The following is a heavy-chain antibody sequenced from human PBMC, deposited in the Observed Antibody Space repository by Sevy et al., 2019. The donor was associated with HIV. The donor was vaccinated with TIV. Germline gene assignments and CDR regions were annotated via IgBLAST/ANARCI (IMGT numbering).Heavy chain of an antibody. CDR3: ARISTVRGLFNYFDP. D-gene: IGHD3-10*01. V-gene: IGHV1-18*01. CDR1: GYTFSSFG. CDR2: IGAYNGNI. J-gene: IGHJ5*02. Sequence: ASVKVSCKASGYTFSSFGVSWVRQAPGQGLEWMGWIGAYNGNIKYAQNLQDRVTMTIDTSTSTAYMELTSLTSDDTAVYFCARISTVRGLFNYFDPWGQGTLVTVSS.